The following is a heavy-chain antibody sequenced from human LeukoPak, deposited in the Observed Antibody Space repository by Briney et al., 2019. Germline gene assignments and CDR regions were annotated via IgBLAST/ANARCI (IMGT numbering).Heavy chain of an antibody. V-gene: IGHV3-21*01. CDR3: ARSVLLWFGELSSGMDV. D-gene: IGHD3-10*01. J-gene: IGHJ6*02. CDR2: ISSSSSYI. Sequence: GGSLRLSCAASGFTFSSYSMNWVRQAPGKGLEWVSSISSSSSYIYYADSVKGRFTISRDNAKNSLYLQMNSLRAEDTAVYYCARSVLLWFGELSSGMDVWGQGTTVTVSS. CDR1: GFTFSSYS.